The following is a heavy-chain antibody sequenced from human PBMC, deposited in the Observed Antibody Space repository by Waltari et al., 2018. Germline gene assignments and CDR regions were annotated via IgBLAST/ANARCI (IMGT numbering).Heavy chain of an antibody. CDR1: GLTFRTYA. CDR3: AKDGRAHLLFPDYIDV. Sequence: EVQLVESGGGLAQQGGSLRPACAASGLTFRTYAMIWVRQVPGKGLEWVSVISGSGDNRYYAESVKGRFTISRDNSKNTVYLQMNSLRVEDTAIYYCAKDGRAHLLFPDYIDVWGKGTTVSV. J-gene: IGHJ6*03. D-gene: IGHD2-15*01. CDR2: ISGSGDNR. V-gene: IGHV3-23*04.